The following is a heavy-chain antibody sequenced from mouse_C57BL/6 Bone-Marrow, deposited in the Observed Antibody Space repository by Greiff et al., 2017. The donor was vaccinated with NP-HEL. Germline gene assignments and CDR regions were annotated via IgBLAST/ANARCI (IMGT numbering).Heavy chain of an antibody. CDR1: GYTFTSYG. D-gene: IGHD4-1*01. CDR2: IYPRSGNT. V-gene: IGHV1-81*01. Sequence: VQLQQSGAELARPGASVKLSCKASGYTFTSYGISWVKQRTGQGLEWIGEIYPRSGNTYYNEKFKGKATLTADKSSSTAYMELRSLTSEDSAVYFCARPLTGTGFAYWGQGTLVTVSA. CDR3: ARPLTGTGFAY. J-gene: IGHJ3*01.